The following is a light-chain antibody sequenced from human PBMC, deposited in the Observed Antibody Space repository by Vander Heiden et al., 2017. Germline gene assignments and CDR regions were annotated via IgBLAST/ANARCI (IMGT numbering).Light chain of an antibody. V-gene: IGKV3-15*01. CDR3: QQYNNWPPWT. CDR2: GAS. J-gene: IGKJ1*01. CDR1: QSVSSN. Sequence: EIVMTQSPATLSVSPGERATLSCRASQSVSSNLARYQQKPGQAPRLLSYGASTRATGIPARFSGSGSGTEFTLTISSLQSEDFAVYYCQQYNNWPPWTFGQGTKVEIK.